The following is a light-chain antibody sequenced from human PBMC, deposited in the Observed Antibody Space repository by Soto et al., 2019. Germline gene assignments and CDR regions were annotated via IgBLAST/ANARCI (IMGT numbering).Light chain of an antibody. J-gene: IGLJ2*01. CDR2: EVT. CDR1: ISDVGGYNH. Sequence: QSVLTQPPSASGSPGQSVTISCAGSISDVGGYNHVSWYQQHPGKAPKLLIYEVTKRPTGVPARFSGSKSGNTASLTVSSLQGDDEADYDCSSYAGNNNVIFGGGTKVTVL. CDR3: SSYAGNNNVI. V-gene: IGLV2-8*01.